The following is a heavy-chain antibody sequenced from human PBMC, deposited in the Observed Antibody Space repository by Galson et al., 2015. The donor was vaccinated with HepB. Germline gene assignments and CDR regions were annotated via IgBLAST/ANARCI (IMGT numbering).Heavy chain of an antibody. Sequence: SVKVSCKASGGTFSSYTISWVRQAPGQGLEWMGRIIPILGIANYAQKFQGRVTITADKSTSTAYMELSSLRSEDTAVYYCARGEVGTDFDYWGQGTLVTVSS. V-gene: IGHV1-69*02. J-gene: IGHJ4*02. D-gene: IGHD1-1*01. CDR3: ARGEVGTDFDY. CDR1: GGTFSSYT. CDR2: IIPILGIA.